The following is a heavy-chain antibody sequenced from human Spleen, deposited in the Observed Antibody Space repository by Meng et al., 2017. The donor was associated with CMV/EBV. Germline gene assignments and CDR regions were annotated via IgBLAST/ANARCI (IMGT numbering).Heavy chain of an antibody. D-gene: IGHD1-26*01. Sequence: ASVKVSCKASGYTFTNYGISWVRQAPGQGLEWMGWISAYNGNTNYAQKLQGRVTMTTDTSTSTAYMELRSLRSDDTAVYYCARGQKWELIEGADDHWGQGTLVTVSS. J-gene: IGHJ5*02. CDR3: ARGQKWELIEGADDH. CDR2: ISAYNGNT. CDR1: GYTFTNYG. V-gene: IGHV1-18*01.